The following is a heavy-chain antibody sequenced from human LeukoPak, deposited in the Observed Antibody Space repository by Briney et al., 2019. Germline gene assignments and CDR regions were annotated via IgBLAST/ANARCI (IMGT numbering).Heavy chain of an antibody. J-gene: IGHJ4*02. D-gene: IGHD3-22*01. V-gene: IGHV3-74*01. CDR2: IASDGSST. Sequence: GGSLRLSCAASGFTFSSYWMNWVRQAPGKGLVRVSRIASDGSSTTYADSVKGRFSISRDNAKNTLYLQMNSLRVEDTAVYYCAKDREFRYYDSSGNYYFDYWGQGTLVTVSS. CDR3: AKDREFRYYDSSGNYYFDY. CDR1: GFTFSSYW.